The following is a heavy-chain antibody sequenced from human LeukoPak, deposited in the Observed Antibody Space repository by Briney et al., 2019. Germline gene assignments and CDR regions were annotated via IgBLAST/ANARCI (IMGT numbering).Heavy chain of an antibody. CDR1: GGSISSGSYY. V-gene: IGHV4-31*03. CDR3: ARESQSVGYDILTGSGYYGMDV. D-gene: IGHD3-9*01. Sequence: PSQTLSLTCTVSGGSISSGSYYWSWIRQHPGKGLEWIGYIYYSGSTNYNPSLKSRVTISVDKSKNQFSLKLSSVTAADTAVYYCARESQSVGYDILTGSGYYGMDVWGKGTTVTVSS. J-gene: IGHJ6*04. CDR2: IYYSGST.